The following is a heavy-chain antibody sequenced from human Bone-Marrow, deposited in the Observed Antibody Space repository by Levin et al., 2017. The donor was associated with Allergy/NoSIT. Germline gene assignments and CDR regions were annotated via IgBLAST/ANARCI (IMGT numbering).Heavy chain of an antibody. Sequence: SVKVSCKASGGTFSSYAISWVRQAPGQGLEWMGGIIPIFGTANYAQKFQGRVTITADESTSTAYMELSSLRSEDTAVYYCARDRVIAAAGTIPWYFDYWGQGTLVTVSS. V-gene: IGHV1-69*13. CDR2: IIPIFGTA. J-gene: IGHJ4*02. CDR3: ARDRVIAAAGTIPWYFDY. D-gene: IGHD6-13*01. CDR1: GGTFSSYA.